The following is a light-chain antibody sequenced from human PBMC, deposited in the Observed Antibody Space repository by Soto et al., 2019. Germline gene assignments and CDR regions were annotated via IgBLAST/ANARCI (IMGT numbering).Light chain of an antibody. CDR1: QSISPY. Sequence: DIQMTQSPSTLSASAGDRVTITCRASQSISPYLAWYQQKPGKAPKLLIYMASSLQSGVPSRFSGSGSGTEFTLTIISLQPDDFATYYCQQSNSYPWTFGQGIQVDIK. CDR2: MAS. J-gene: IGKJ1*01. CDR3: QQSNSYPWT. V-gene: IGKV1-5*03.